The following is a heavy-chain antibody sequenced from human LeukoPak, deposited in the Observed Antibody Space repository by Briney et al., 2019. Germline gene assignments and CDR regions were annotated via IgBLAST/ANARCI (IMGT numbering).Heavy chain of an antibody. J-gene: IGHJ3*02. CDR3: ASLPFPDTAMVRAAFDI. V-gene: IGHV5-51*01. D-gene: IGHD5-18*01. Sequence: GESLKISCKGSGYSFTSYWSGWVRQMPGKGLEWMGIIYPGDCDTRYSPSFQGQVTISADKSLSTAYLQWISRKALDTAMYYCASLPFPDTAMVRAAFDIWGQGPMVTVSS. CDR1: GYSFTSYW. CDR2: IYPGDCDT.